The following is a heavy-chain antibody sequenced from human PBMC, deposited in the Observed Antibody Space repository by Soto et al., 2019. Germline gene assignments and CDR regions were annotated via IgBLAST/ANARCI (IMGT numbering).Heavy chain of an antibody. V-gene: IGHV3-23*01. CDR2: ISGSGGST. CDR1: GFTFSSYA. CDR3: AIRGTRSSGWSYYFDY. Sequence: EVQLLESGGGLVQPGGSLRLSCAASGFTFSSYAMSWVRQAPGKGLEWVSAISGSGGSTYYADSVKGRFTISRDNSKNTLYMQMNSLRAEDTAVYYCAIRGTRSSGWSYYFDYWGQGTLVTVSS. J-gene: IGHJ4*02. D-gene: IGHD6-19*01.